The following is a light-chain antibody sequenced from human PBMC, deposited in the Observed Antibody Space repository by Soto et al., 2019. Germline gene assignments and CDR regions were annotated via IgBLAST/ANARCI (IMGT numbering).Light chain of an antibody. CDR3: QQRNNWPPIT. CDR1: QSVRRY. V-gene: IGKV3-11*01. CDR2: DAS. Sequence: EIVLTQSPATLSLSPGERDPLSCRASQSVRRYLAWYQQKPGQAPRLLIYDASTRATGIPARFSGSGSETDFTLTITSLEPEDFAVYYCQQRNNWPPITFGQGTRLEIK. J-gene: IGKJ5*01.